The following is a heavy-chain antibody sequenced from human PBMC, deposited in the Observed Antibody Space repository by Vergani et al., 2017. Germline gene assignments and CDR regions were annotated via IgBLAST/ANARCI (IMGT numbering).Heavy chain of an antibody. Sequence: EVELVQSGPEMRKPGESLKISCKGSEYSYGTYWIDWVRQMPGKGLEWMGNIYPADSDTRYSPSFQGHVTISADKSISTAFLQWDSLKASDTALYYCARHTTYTDSWGQGTLVTVSS. D-gene: IGHD1-1*01. CDR2: IYPADSDT. J-gene: IGHJ4*02. CDR1: EYSYGTYW. CDR3: ARHTTYTDS. V-gene: IGHV5-51*01.